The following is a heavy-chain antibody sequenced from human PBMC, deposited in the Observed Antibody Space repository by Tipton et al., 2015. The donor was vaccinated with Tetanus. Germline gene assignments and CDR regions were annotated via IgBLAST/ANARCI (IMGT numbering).Heavy chain of an antibody. CDR3: AKDRFCGGECYSL. Sequence: TLSLTCTVSGDSFSGGGYWTWIRQHPGKGLEWIGYIYYSGHTHYNPSLRGRVDISLDTSQNQVSLNLRSVTAADTAVYYCAKDRFCGGECYSLWGRGTLVTVSS. CDR1: GDSFSGGGY. V-gene: IGHV4-31*03. D-gene: IGHD2-21*01. J-gene: IGHJ4*02. CDR2: IYYSGHT.